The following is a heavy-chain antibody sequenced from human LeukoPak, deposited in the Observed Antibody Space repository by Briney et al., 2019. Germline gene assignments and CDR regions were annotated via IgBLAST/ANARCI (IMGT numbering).Heavy chain of an antibody. V-gene: IGHV3-20*04. CDR2: INWNGGST. J-gene: IGHJ4*02. CDR1: GFTFDDYG. D-gene: IGHD6-19*01. CDR3: ASLAVAGPSGY. Sequence: GGSLRLSCAASGFTFDDYGMSWVRQAPGKGLGWVSGINWNGGSTGYADSVKGRFTISRDNAKNSLYLQMNSLRAEDTALYYCASLAVAGPSGYWGQGTLVTVSS.